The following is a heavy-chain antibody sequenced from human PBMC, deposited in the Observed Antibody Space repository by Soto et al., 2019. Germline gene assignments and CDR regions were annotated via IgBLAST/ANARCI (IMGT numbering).Heavy chain of an antibody. CDR2: IRQDGSEK. J-gene: IGHJ6*02. CDR1: GFTFSSYW. V-gene: IGHV3-7*01. CDR3: ARDAYSSPAYYYGMDV. D-gene: IGHD6-13*01. Sequence: LRLSCAASGFTFSSYWMSWVRQAPGKVLEWVANIRQDGSEKYYGDSVKGRFTISRDNAKNSLYLQMNSLRAEDTAVYYCARDAYSSPAYYYGMDVWGQGTTVTVSS.